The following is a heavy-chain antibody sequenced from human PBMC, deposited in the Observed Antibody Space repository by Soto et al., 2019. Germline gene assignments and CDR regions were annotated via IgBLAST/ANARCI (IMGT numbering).Heavy chain of an antibody. CDR2: TYYRSKWYN. CDR1: GDSVSSNSAA. CDR3: ARDTSIAARGLGYYYYGMDV. V-gene: IGHV6-1*01. Sequence: SQTLSLTCAISGDSVSSNSAAWNWIRQSPSRGLEWLGRTYYRSKWYNDYAVSVKSRITINPDTSKNQFSLQLNSVTPEDTAVYYCARDTSIAARGLGYYYYGMDVWGQGTTVTVSS. J-gene: IGHJ6*02. D-gene: IGHD6-6*01.